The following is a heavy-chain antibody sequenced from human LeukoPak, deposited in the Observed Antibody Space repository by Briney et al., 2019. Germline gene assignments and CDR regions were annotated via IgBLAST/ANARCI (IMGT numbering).Heavy chain of an antibody. V-gene: IGHV1-2*04. CDR1: GYTFTGYY. CDR3: ATSSGPHSDAFDI. D-gene: IGHD3-22*01. Sequence: GASVKVSCKASGYTFTGYYMHWVRQAPGQGLEWMGWINPNSGGTNYAQKFQGWVTMTRDTSISTAYMELSRLRSDDTAVYYCATSSGPHSDAFDIWSQGTMVTVSS. CDR2: INPNSGGT. J-gene: IGHJ3*02.